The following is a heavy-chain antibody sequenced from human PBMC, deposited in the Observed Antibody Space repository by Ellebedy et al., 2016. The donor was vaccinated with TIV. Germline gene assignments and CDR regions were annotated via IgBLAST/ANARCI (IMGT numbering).Heavy chain of an antibody. V-gene: IGHV3-66*01. CDR3: ARDPSAVAGAFDY. CDR1: GFTVSSNY. J-gene: IGHJ4*02. D-gene: IGHD6-19*01. Sequence: GGSLRLSCAASGFTVSSNYMSWVRQAPGKGLEWVSVIYSGGSTYYADSVKGRFTISRDNSKNTLYLQMNSLRAEDTAVYYCARDPSAVAGAFDYWGQGTLVTVSS. CDR2: IYSGGST.